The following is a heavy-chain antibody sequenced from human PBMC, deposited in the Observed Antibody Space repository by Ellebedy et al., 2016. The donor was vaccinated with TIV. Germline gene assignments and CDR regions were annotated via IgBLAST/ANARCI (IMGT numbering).Heavy chain of an antibody. J-gene: IGHJ3*02. D-gene: IGHD3-22*01. CDR1: GGSISSGGYY. Sequence: SETLSLTXTVSGGSISSGGYYWSWIRQHPGKGLEWIGYIYYSGSTYYNPSLKSRVTISVDTSKNQFSLKLSSVTAADTAVYYCASGATYYYDSSGYSIDAFDIWGQGTMVTVSS. CDR2: IYYSGST. CDR3: ASGATYYYDSSGYSIDAFDI. V-gene: IGHV4-31*03.